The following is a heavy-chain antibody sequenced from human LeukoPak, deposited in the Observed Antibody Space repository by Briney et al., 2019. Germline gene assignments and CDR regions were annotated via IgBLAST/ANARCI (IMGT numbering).Heavy chain of an antibody. CDR1: GGSISSGSYY. CDR2: IYTSGST. D-gene: IGHD5-12*01. V-gene: IGHV4-61*02. J-gene: IGHJ5*02. CDR3: ARENLLRLNWFDP. Sequence: PSETLSLTCTVSGGSISSGSYYWSWIRQPAGKGLEWIGRIYTSGSTNYNPSLKSRVTISVDTSKNQFSLKLSSVTAADTAVYYCARENLLRLNWFDPWAREPWSPSPQ.